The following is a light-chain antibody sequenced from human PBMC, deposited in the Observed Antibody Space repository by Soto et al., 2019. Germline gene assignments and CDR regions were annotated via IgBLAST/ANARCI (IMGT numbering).Light chain of an antibody. Sequence: DIQMTQSPATLSASVGDSVTITCRASQSISHWLAWYQQKPGKAPKFLIYDASSLESGVPSRFSGSGSGTEFTLTNSSLQPDDFATYYCQKYDSVLGTFGPGTKVEI. J-gene: IGKJ1*01. CDR2: DAS. CDR3: QKYDSVLGT. CDR1: QSISHW. V-gene: IGKV1-5*01.